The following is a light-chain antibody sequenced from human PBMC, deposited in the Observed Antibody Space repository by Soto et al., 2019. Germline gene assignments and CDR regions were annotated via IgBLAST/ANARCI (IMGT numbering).Light chain of an antibody. CDR3: EQYGSSPPFT. CDR2: GAS. J-gene: IGKJ3*01. Sequence: EIVLTQSPGTLSLSPGERATLSCRASQSVSSSYLAWDQQKPGQAPRILIYGASTRATGIPNRFSGSGSGTDFTRTISRLEPEDVAVYYCEQYGSSPPFTFGPGTKVDIK. V-gene: IGKV3-20*01. CDR1: QSVSSSY.